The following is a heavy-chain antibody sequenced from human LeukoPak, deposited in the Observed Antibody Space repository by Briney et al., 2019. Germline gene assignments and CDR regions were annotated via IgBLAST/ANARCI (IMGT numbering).Heavy chain of an antibody. CDR1: GYTFTGYY. V-gene: IGHV1-2*02. Sequence: ASVKVSCKASGYTFTGYYMHWVRQAPGQGLEWMGWINPNSGGTNYAQKFQGRVTMTRGTSISTAYMELSRLRSDDTAVYYCARLSHYYGSGSYYNHQDYWGQGTLVTVSS. CDR3: ARLSHYYGSGSYYNHQDY. CDR2: INPNSGGT. D-gene: IGHD3-10*01. J-gene: IGHJ4*02.